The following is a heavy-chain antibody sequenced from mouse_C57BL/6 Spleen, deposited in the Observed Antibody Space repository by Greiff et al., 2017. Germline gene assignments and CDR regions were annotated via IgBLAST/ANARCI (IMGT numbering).Heavy chain of an antibody. CDR3: ARNWGYGSSSLVDY. Sequence: QVQLQQSGPGLVQPSQRLSITCTVSGFSFTSYGVHWVRQSPGKGLEWLGVIWSGGSTDYNAAFISRLSISKDNSKSKVFLKMNSLQADDKAIDYCARNWGYGSSSLVDYWGQSTTLTVSS. J-gene: IGHJ2*01. D-gene: IGHD1-1*01. CDR2: IWSGGST. V-gene: IGHV2-2*01. CDR1: GFSFTSYG.